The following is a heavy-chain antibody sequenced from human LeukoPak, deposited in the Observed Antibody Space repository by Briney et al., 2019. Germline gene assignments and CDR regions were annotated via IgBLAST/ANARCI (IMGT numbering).Heavy chain of an antibody. D-gene: IGHD3-16*01. V-gene: IGHV3-30*18. CDR1: GFTFSSYG. J-gene: IGHJ3*01. CDR3: AKGKINHDGAFDL. Sequence: PGRSLRLSCAASGFTFSSYGMYWVRQAPGKGLEWVAVISYDGSNKYYADSVKGRFTISRDNSKNTLYLQMNSLRAEDTAAYYCAKGKINHDGAFDLWGQGTMVIVSS. CDR2: ISYDGSNK.